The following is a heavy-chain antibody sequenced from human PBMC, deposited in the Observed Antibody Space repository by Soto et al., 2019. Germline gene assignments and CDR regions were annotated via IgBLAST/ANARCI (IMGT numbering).Heavy chain of an antibody. V-gene: IGHV1-2*02. Sequence: QVQLVQSGAEVKKPGASVKVSCEASGYTFSSYHISWVRQASGQGLEWMGWVNPNIGGTDYSQKFQGRVTMTRDTSISTAYMELSRLTSDDTAVYYCARGACSSSNCYTLDYWGQGTPVTVSS. CDR3: ARGACSSSNCYTLDY. CDR2: VNPNIGGT. J-gene: IGHJ4*02. D-gene: IGHD2-2*02. CDR1: GYTFSSYH.